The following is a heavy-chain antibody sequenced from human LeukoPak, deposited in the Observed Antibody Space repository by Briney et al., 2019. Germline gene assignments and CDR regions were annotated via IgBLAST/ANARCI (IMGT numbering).Heavy chain of an antibody. D-gene: IGHD6-13*01. J-gene: IGHJ6*02. CDR2: IYDSGST. CDR3: ARNCIAAAECGMDV. CDR1: GASIRSGDYY. Sequence: PSETLSLTCTVSGASIRSGDYYWSWIRQPPGKGLEWIGYIYDSGSTYYNPSLKSRITISVDTSENRFSLKLSSVTATDTAVYYCARNCIAAAECGMDVWGQGTTVTVSS. V-gene: IGHV4-30-4*01.